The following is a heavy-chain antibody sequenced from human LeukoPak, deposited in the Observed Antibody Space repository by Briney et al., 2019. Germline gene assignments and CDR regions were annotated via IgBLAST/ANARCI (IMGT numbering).Heavy chain of an antibody. V-gene: IGHV1-69*06. Sequence: GASVKVSCKASGGTFSSYAISWVRQAPGQGLEWMGGIIPIFGTANYAQKFQGRVTITADKSTSTAYMELSSLRSEDTAVYYCARQLYSSPPYGMDAWGKGTTVTVSS. CDR2: IIPIFGTA. CDR1: GGTFSSYA. CDR3: ARQLYSSPPYGMDA. D-gene: IGHD6-13*01. J-gene: IGHJ6*04.